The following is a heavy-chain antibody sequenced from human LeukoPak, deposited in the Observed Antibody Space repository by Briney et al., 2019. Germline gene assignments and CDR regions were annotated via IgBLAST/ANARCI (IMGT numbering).Heavy chain of an antibody. D-gene: IGHD3-22*01. V-gene: IGHV3-9*01. Sequence: GRSLRFXCAASGFTFDDYAMHWVRQAPGKGLEWVSGISWKSGSIGYADSVKGRFTISRDNVKNSLYLQMNSLRAEDTALYYCAKAGYHYGVGAFDIWGQGTMVTVSS. CDR3: AKAGYHYGVGAFDI. CDR1: GFTFDDYA. J-gene: IGHJ3*02. CDR2: ISWKSGSI.